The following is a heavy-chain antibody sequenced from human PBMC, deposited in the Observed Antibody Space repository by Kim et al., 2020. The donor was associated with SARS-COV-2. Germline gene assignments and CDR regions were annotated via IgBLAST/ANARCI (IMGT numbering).Heavy chain of an antibody. J-gene: IGHJ5*02. CDR2: IWYDGSNK. Sequence: GGSLRLSCAASGFTFSSYGMHWVRQAPGKGLEWVAVIWYDGSNKYYADSVKGRFTISRDNSKNTLYLQMNSLRAEDTAVYYCARLAISSGWYVIWFDPWGQGTLVTVSS. CDR1: GFTFSSYG. CDR3: ARLAISSGWYVIWFDP. V-gene: IGHV3-33*01. D-gene: IGHD6-19*01.